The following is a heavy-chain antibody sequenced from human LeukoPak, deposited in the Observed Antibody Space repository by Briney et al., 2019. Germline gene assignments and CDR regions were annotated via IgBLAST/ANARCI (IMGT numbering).Heavy chain of an antibody. J-gene: IGHJ4*02. V-gene: IGHV1-69*13. D-gene: IGHD4-17*01. Sequence: GASVKVSCTASGGTFSSYAISWVRQAPGQGLEWMGGIIPIFGTANYAQKFQGRVTITADESTSTAYMELSSLRSEDTAVYYCASRPTTDYYFDYWGQGTLVTVSS. CDR2: IIPIFGTA. CDR3: ASRPTTDYYFDY. CDR1: GGTFSSYA.